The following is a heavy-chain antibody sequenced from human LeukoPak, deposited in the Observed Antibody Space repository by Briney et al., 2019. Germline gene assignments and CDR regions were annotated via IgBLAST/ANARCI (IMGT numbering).Heavy chain of an antibody. V-gene: IGHV3-30*18. CDR2: ISYDGSNK. D-gene: IGHD3-3*01. J-gene: IGHJ6*02. CDR3: AKGFTIFGVVIDYYYGMDV. CDR1: GFTFSSYG. Sequence: PGGSLRLSCAASGFTFSSYGMHWVRQAPGKGLEWVAVISYDGSNKYYADSVKGRFTISRDNSKNTLYLQMNSLRAEDTAVYYCAKGFTIFGVVIDYYYGMDVWGQGTTVTVSS.